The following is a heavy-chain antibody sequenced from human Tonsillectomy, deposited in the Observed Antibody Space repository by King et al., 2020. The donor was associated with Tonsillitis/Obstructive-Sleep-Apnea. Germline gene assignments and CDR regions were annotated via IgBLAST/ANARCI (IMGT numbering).Heavy chain of an antibody. Sequence: QLQESAPGLVKPSETLSLTCTVSGGSISSSSYYWGWIRQPPGKGLEWIGSIYYSGSTYYNPSLKSRVTISVDTSKNQFSLKLSSVTAADTAVYYCASLNFWSGYNRFDPWGQGTLVTVSS. D-gene: IGHD3-3*01. J-gene: IGHJ5*02. V-gene: IGHV4-39*01. CDR3: ASLNFWSGYNRFDP. CDR1: GGSISSSSYY. CDR2: IYYSGST.